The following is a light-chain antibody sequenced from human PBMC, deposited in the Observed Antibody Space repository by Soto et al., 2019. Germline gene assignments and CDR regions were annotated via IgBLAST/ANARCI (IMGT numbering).Light chain of an antibody. V-gene: IGLV2-14*03. J-gene: IGLJ2*01. CDR2: DVN. Sequence: SALTQPASVSGSPGQSITISCTGTSSDVGGYNYVSWYQHHPDKAPKLMIYDVNNRPSGVSYRFSGSKSGNTASLTISGLQAEVEAAYYCSSYTSSSTRLVFGGGTKLTVL. CDR3: SSYTSSSTRLV. CDR1: SSDVGGYNY.